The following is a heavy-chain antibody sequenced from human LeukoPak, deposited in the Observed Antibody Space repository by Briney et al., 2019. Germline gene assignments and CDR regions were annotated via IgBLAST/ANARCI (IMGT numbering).Heavy chain of an antibody. CDR3: ARDYSFGDYEGLFGY. CDR2: ISSSSRYI. J-gene: IGHJ4*02. Sequence: GGSLRLSCAASGFTFSSYSMNWVRQAPGKGLEWVSSISSSSRYIYYADSVKGRFTISRDNAKNSLYLQMNSLRAEDTAVYYCARDYSFGDYEGLFGYWGQGTLVTVSS. D-gene: IGHD4-17*01. V-gene: IGHV3-21*01. CDR1: GFTFSSYS.